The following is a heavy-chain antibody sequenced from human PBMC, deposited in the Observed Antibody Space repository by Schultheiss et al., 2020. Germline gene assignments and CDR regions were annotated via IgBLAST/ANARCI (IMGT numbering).Heavy chain of an antibody. D-gene: IGHD6-13*01. CDR1: GFTFDDYA. CDR3: AKDITSCIAAAGCYYYGMDV. V-gene: IGHV3-9*01. J-gene: IGHJ6*02. Sequence: GGSLSLSCAASGFTFDDYAMHWVRQAPGKGLEWVSGISWNSGSIGYADSVKGRFTISRDNAKNSLYLQMNSLRAEDTALYYCAKDITSCIAAAGCYYYGMDVWGQGTTVTVSS. CDR2: ISWNSGSI.